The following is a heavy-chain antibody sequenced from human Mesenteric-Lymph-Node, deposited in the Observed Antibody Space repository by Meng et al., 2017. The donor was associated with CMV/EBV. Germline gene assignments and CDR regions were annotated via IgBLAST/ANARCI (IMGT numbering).Heavy chain of an antibody. V-gene: IGHV4-59*01. Sequence: SETLSLTCSVSGGSMSTYYWSWIRQSPGKGLEWIGYVHSSGSTNYNPSLKSRVSIALDTSKTQFSLNLNSVTAADTAVYYCARAGSTVTPLYYFDYWGQGTLVTVSS. D-gene: IGHD4-11*01. CDR1: GGSMSTYY. J-gene: IGHJ4*02. CDR2: VHSSGST. CDR3: ARAGSTVTPLYYFDY.